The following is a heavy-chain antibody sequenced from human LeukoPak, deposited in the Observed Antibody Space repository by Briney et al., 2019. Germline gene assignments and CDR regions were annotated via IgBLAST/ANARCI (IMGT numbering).Heavy chain of an antibody. CDR1: GFTFDDYG. Sequence: GGSLRLSCAASGFTFDDYGMMWVRPAPGKGLEWVSGINWNGGSTRYADSVKGRFTITRDKAKNSLYLQMNSLRAEDTALYHCARVMNRYYYDSSGYPRVVGGYYYYGMDVWGQGTTVTVSS. CDR3: ARVMNRYYYDSSGYPRVVGGYYYYGMDV. CDR2: INWNGGST. D-gene: IGHD3-22*01. J-gene: IGHJ6*02. V-gene: IGHV3-20*01.